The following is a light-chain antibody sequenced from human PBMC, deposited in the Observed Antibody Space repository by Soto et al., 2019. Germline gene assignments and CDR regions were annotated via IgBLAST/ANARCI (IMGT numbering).Light chain of an antibody. V-gene: IGKV1-5*01. CDR2: AAS. CDR1: QGISSF. Sequence: DTNMKLSPSTVSGSVGDRVTIPCRASQGISSFLAWYQQKPGKAPKLLIYAASTLQSGVPSRFSGSGSGTEFTLTIGSLQPDDFATYYCQHYNSYSEAFGQGSMV. J-gene: IGKJ1*01. CDR3: QHYNSYSEA.